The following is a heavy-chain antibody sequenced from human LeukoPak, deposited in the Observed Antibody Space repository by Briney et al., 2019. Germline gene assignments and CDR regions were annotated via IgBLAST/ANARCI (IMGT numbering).Heavy chain of an antibody. V-gene: IGHV3-30-3*01. J-gene: IGHJ4*02. CDR2: ISYDGSNK. CDR1: GFTFSSYA. Sequence: PGRSLRLFCAASGFTFSSYAMHWVRQAPGKGLEWVAVISYDGSNKYYADSVKGRFTISRDNSKNTLYLQMDSLRAEDTAVYYCARARDYWGQGTLVTVLS. CDR3: ARARDY.